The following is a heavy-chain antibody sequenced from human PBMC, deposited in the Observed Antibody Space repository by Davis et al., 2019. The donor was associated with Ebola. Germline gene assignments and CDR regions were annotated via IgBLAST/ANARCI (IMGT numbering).Heavy chain of an antibody. Sequence: MPSETLSLTCAVSGGSISSSNWWSWVRQPPGKGLEWIGEIYHSGSTNYNPSLKSRVTISVDKSKNQFSLKLSSVTAADTAVYYCARDKATTGYYYYYYGMDVWGKGTTVTVSS. V-gene: IGHV4-4*02. CDR3: ARDKATTGYYYYYYGMDV. J-gene: IGHJ6*04. CDR2: IYHSGST. CDR1: GGSISSSNW. D-gene: IGHD4-17*01.